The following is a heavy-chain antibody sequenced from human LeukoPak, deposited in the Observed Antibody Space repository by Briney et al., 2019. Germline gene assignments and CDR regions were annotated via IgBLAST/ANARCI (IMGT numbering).Heavy chain of an antibody. V-gene: IGHV3-15*01. J-gene: IGHJ4*02. CDR2: IKSKTHGGTT. CDR3: TASPLPGVDY. CDR1: GFTFTNAW. Sequence: PGGSLRLSCAASGFTFTNAWMSWVRQAPGKGLEWFARIKSKTHGGTTDYAAPVRGRFTISRDDSKNTLYPQMNSLRTEDTAIYYCTASPLPGVDYWGQGALVTVSS. D-gene: IGHD2-8*02.